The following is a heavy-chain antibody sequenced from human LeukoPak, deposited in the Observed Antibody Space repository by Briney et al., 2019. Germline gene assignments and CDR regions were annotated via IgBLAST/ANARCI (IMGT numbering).Heavy chain of an antibody. J-gene: IGHJ6*03. CDR2: IDSSSGYM. D-gene: IGHD3-10*01. Sequence: GGSLRLSCAASGFTFNTYSMNWARQAPGKGLEWVSSIDSSSGYMFYADSVKGRFIISRDNAKNSLYLQMNSLRAEDTALYYCARDGYGSGSSYYYYYMDVWGKGTTVTVSS. CDR1: GFTFNTYS. CDR3: ARDGYGSGSSYYYYYMDV. V-gene: IGHV3-21*04.